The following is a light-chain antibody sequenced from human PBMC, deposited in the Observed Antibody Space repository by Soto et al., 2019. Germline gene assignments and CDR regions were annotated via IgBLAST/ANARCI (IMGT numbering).Light chain of an antibody. J-gene: IGKJ4*01. CDR2: DAS. CDR3: QKYNSAPVT. V-gene: IGKV1-27*01. Sequence: DIQMTQSPASLSSSVGDRVTISCRASQGVSNCLAWWQQKPGKVPKLLIYDASTWKSGVPSRFSGSGSGTDFTLTISSLEPEDVATYYCQKYNSAPVTFGGGTKVEIK. CDR1: QGVSNC.